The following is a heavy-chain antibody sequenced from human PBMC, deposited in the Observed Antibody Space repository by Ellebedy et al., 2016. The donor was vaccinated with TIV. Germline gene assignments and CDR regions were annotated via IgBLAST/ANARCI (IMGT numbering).Heavy chain of an antibody. D-gene: IGHD3-9*01. J-gene: IGHJ4*02. V-gene: IGHV3-23*01. CDR3: ARVAAEDYDILTGPWEYFDY. CDR1: GFTFSSYA. CDR2: ISGSGGST. Sequence: GESLKISXAASGFTFSSYAMSWVRQAPGKGLEWVSAISGSGGSTYYADSVKGRFTISRDNSKNTLYLQMGSLRAEDMAVYYCARVAAEDYDILTGPWEYFDYWGQGTLVTVSS.